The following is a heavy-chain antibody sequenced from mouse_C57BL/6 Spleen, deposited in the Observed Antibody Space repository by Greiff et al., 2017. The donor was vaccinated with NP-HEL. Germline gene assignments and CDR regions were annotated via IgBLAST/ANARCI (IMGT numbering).Heavy chain of an antibody. D-gene: IGHD1-1*01. CDR2: ISDGGSYT. Sequence: EVKLQESGGGLVKPGGSLKLSCAASGFTFSSYAMSWVRQTPEKRLEWVATISDGGSYTYYPDNVKGRFTISRDNAKNNLYLQMSHLKSEDTAMYYCARDRGLLRTFDYWGQGTTLTVSS. V-gene: IGHV5-4*01. CDR3: ARDRGLLRTFDY. J-gene: IGHJ2*01. CDR1: GFTFSSYA.